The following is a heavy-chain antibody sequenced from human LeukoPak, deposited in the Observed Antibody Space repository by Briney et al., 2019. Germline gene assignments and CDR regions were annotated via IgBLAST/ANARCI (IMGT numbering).Heavy chain of an antibody. D-gene: IGHD6-19*01. Sequence: PGGSLRLSCAASGFTFSDYYMSWIRQAPGKGLEWVSYISSSGSTIYYADSVKGRSTISRDNAKNSLYLQMNSLRAEDTAVYYCARDMGTYSSGWYPNIDYWGQGTLVTVSS. CDR2: ISSSGSTI. V-gene: IGHV3-11*01. CDR3: ARDMGTYSSGWYPNIDY. J-gene: IGHJ4*02. CDR1: GFTFSDYY.